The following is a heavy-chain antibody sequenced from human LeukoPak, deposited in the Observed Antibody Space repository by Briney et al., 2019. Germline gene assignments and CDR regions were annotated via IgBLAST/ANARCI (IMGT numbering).Heavy chain of an antibody. J-gene: IGHJ4*02. CDR2: IYYSGST. Sequence: SETLSLTCTVSGGSISSSSYYWGWIRQPPGKGLEWIGSIYYSGSTYYNPSLKSRVTISVDTSKNQFPLKLSSVTAADTAVYYCARTLGYGDFDYWGQGTLVTVSS. V-gene: IGHV4-39*01. D-gene: IGHD4-17*01. CDR3: ARTLGYGDFDY. CDR1: GGSISSSSYY.